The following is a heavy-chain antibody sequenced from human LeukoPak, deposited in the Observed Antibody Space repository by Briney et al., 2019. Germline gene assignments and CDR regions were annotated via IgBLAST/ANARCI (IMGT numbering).Heavy chain of an antibody. V-gene: IGHV1-18*01. D-gene: IGHD3-22*01. CDR2: ISDYNGNT. CDR1: GYTFTSYG. CDR3: AREGTHYYDSSGYLMYYMDV. Sequence: ASVKVSCKASGYTFTSYGISWVRQAPGQGLEWMGWISDYNGNTNYAQKLQGRVTMTTDTSTSTAYMELRSLRSDDTAVYYCAREGTHYYDSSGYLMYYMDVWGKGTTVTVSS. J-gene: IGHJ6*03.